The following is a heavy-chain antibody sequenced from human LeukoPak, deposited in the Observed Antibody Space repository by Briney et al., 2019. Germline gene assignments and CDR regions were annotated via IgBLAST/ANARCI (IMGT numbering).Heavy chain of an antibody. CDR2: IYYSGST. D-gene: IGHD3-22*01. CDR1: GGSISSYY. Sequence: KASETLSLTCTVSGGSISSYYWSWIRQPPGKGLEWIGYIYYSGSTNYNPSLKSRVTISVDTSKNQFSLKLSSVTAADTAVYYCVCYDSSGYSAFDIWGQGTMVTVSS. J-gene: IGHJ3*02. CDR3: VCYDSSGYSAFDI. V-gene: IGHV4-59*08.